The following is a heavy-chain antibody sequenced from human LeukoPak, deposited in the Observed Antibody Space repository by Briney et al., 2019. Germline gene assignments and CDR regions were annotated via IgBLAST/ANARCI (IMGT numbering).Heavy chain of an antibody. Sequence: ASVKVSCKASGYTFTNYAMHWVRQAPGQRLEWMGWINAGNGNTKYSQKFQGRVTITRDTSASTAYMELSSLRSEDTAVYYCARERSPSRTYYFDYWGQGTLVTVSS. D-gene: IGHD1-26*01. J-gene: IGHJ4*02. CDR1: GYTFTNYA. CDR2: INAGNGNT. V-gene: IGHV1-3*01. CDR3: ARERSPSRTYYFDY.